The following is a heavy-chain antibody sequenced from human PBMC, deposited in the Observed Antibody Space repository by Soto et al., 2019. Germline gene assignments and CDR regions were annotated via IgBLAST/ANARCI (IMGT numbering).Heavy chain of an antibody. Sequence: GGSLSLSCAASGFTFSNAWINWVRQAPGKGLEWVGRIKCKTDGGTTDYAAPGQGRCAISRDDTNNMVYLQMNSLKIEDTAVYYCTTDSYSTIIIVRFDYWGHGTLVTVSS. D-gene: IGHD3-22*01. CDR1: GFTFSNAW. CDR2: IKCKTDGGTT. CDR3: TTDSYSTIIIVRFDY. J-gene: IGHJ4*01. V-gene: IGHV3-15*07.